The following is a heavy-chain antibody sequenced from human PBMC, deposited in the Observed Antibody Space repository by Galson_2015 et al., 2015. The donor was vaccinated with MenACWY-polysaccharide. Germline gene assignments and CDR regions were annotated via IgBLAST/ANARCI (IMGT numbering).Heavy chain of an antibody. Sequence: SETLSLTCTVSGGSISVSTYYWAWIRQPPGKGLEWIGSVFYGGSTYSNPSLKNRVTMSVDTSKNQFSLSLRFVTAADTAVYYCAKPFNWNYVVDAFDIWGQGTKVIVSS. CDR1: GGSISVSTYY. V-gene: IGHV4-39*01. CDR2: VFYGGST. J-gene: IGHJ3*02. D-gene: IGHD1-7*01. CDR3: AKPFNWNYVVDAFDI.